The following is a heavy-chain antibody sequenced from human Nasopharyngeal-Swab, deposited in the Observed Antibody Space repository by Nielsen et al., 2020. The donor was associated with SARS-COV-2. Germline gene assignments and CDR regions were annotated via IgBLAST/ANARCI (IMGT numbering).Heavy chain of an antibody. D-gene: IGHD2-2*01. V-gene: IGHV3-74*01. CDR2: IKGDGSVT. Sequence: GGSLRLSCAASGFTFSSFWIHWVRQDPEKGLVCVSYIKGDGSVTNYADSVKGRFTISRDNAKNTVYLQMNSLRVEDTAVYYCAHYASAAYWGQGTLVTVSS. CDR1: GFTFSSFW. CDR3: AHYASAAY. J-gene: IGHJ4*02.